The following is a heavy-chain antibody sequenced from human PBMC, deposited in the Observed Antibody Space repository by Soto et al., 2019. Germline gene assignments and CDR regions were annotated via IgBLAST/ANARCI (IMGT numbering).Heavy chain of an antibody. D-gene: IGHD6-13*01. V-gene: IGHV4-59*01. J-gene: IGHJ4*02. Sequence: SETLSLTCTVSGGSISNYYWTWIRQPPGKGLEWIGYIYYSGSTNYNPSLKSRVTISVDTSKNQFSLELSSVTAADTAVYYCARQSIAAAGTLNFDYWGQGTLVTVSS. CDR2: IYYSGST. CDR3: ARQSIAAAGTLNFDY. CDR1: GGSISNYY.